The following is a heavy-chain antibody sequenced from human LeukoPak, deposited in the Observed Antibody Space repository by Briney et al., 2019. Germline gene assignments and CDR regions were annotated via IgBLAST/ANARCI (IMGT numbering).Heavy chain of an antibody. D-gene: IGHD3-9*01. CDR1: GGAFSGYY. CDR2: INHSGGT. Sequence: SETLSLTCAVYGGAFSGYYWSWIRQPPGKGLEWIGEINHSGGTNYNPSLKSRVTISVDTSKNQFSLKLSSVTAADTAVYYCARTSDWLSSDYWGQGTLVTVSS. J-gene: IGHJ4*02. V-gene: IGHV4-34*01. CDR3: ARTSDWLSSDY.